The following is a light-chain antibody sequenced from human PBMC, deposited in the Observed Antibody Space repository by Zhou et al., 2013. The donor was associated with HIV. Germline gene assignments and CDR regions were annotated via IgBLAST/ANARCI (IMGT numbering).Light chain of an antibody. CDR1: QSLLFEADGKTY. Sequence: DIVMTQTPLSLSVTPGQPASISCKSSQSLLFEADGKTYLYWYRQKPGQSPQLLMYEVSNRFSGVPDRFSGSGSGTDFTLKISRVEAEDVGIYYCMQNIQVPLSFGGGTKVEIK. CDR3: MQNIQVPLS. J-gene: IGKJ4*01. V-gene: IGKV2D-29*02. CDR2: EVS.